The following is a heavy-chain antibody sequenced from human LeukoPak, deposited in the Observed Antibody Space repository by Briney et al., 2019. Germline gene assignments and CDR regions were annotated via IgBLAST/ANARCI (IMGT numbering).Heavy chain of an antibody. CDR2: ISYDGGNK. V-gene: IGHV3-30*18. J-gene: IGHJ4*02. D-gene: IGHD3-10*01. CDR3: AKTGRGVRLLPGYFDY. CDR1: GFTFSSYG. Sequence: PGGSLRLSCAASGFTFSSYGMHWVRQAPGKGLEWVAVISYDGGNKYYADSVKGRFTISRDNSKNTLYLQMNSLRAEDTAVYYCAKTGRGVRLLPGYFDYWGQGTLVTVSS.